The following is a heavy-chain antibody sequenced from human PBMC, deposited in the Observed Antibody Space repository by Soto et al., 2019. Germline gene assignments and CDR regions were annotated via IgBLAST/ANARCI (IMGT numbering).Heavy chain of an antibody. D-gene: IGHD2-8*02. CDR3: ARMRPIDGVLVYPRPGWGMDV. CDR1: GYTFTSYD. CDR2: MNPNSGNT. Sequence: ASVKVSCKASGYTFTSYDINWVRQATGQGLEWMGWMNPNSGNTGYAQKFQGRVTMTRNTSISTACMGLSSLRSEDTAVYYCARMRPIDGVLVYPRPGWGMDVWGQGTKVTVSS. J-gene: IGHJ6*02. V-gene: IGHV1-8*01.